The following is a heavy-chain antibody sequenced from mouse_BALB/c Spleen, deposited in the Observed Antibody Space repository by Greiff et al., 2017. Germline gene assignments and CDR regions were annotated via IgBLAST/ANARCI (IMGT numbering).Heavy chain of an antibody. CDR1: GFTFSSFG. D-gene: IGHD4-1*02. CDR2: ISSGSSTI. J-gene: IGHJ4*01. Sequence: DVHLVESGGGLVQPGGSRKLSCAASGFTFSSFGMHWVRQAPEKGLEWVAYISSGSSTIYYADTVKGRFTISRDNPKNTLFLQMTSLRSEDTAMYYCASPNWDGDYAMDYWGQGTSVTVSS. V-gene: IGHV5-17*02. CDR3: ASPNWDGDYAMDY.